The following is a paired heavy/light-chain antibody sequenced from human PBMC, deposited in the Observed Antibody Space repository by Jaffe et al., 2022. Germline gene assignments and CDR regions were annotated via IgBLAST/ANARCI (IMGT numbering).Heavy chain of an antibody. J-gene: IGHJ5*02. CDR3: AKVFSIVEAGTVMWGFGP. D-gene: IGHD6-13*01. CDR1: GFTFSNYD. V-gene: IGHV3-30*02. CDR2: IRDDGVNK. Sequence: QVQLVESGGGVVQPGGSLRLSCATSGFTFSNYDMHWVRQAPGKGLEWVAFIRDDGVNKYSADSLKGRFTISRDNSKNTLYLQMNSLRAEDTAVYYCAKVFSIVEAGTVMWGFGPWGQGTLVTVSS.
Light chain of an antibody. CDR3: QWYGSSPPWT. Sequence: EIVLTQSPGTLSLSPGERATLSCRASQSVSNSYLAWYQQKPGQAPRLLIYGASSTATGIPDRFSGSGSGTDFTLTIRRLEPEDFAVYYCQWYGSSPPWTFGQGTKVEIK. J-gene: IGKJ1*01. CDR1: QSVSNSY. V-gene: IGKV3-20*01. CDR2: GAS.